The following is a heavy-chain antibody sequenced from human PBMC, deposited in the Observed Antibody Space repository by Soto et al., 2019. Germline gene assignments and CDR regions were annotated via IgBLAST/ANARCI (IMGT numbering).Heavy chain of an antibody. D-gene: IGHD3-10*01. CDR1: GYTFRDYY. V-gene: IGHV1-2*02. J-gene: IGHJ6*02. Sequence: QMQLVQSGAEVKKPGASVKVSCKASGYTFRDYYIHWVRQAPGQGLEWMGWVSPRSGSANFAQRLQGRVSMTRDKAIATAYMELIRLKSADTAVYFCSRVPSYGPAYGLDVCGQGTTVTVS. CDR2: VSPRSGSA. CDR3: SRVPSYGPAYGLDV.